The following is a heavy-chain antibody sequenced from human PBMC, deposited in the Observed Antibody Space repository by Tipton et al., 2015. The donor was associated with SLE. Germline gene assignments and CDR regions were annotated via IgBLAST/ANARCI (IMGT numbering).Heavy chain of an antibody. V-gene: IGHV1-8*02. D-gene: IGHD6-13*01. CDR1: GYTFTGYY. J-gene: IGHJ4*02. CDR3: ARVKSSSWYDY. CDR2: MNPNSGNT. Sequence: QLVQSGAEVKKPGASVKVSCKASGYTFTGYYMHWVRQAPGQGLEWMGWMNPNSGNTGYAQKFQGRVTMTRNTSISTAYMELSSLRSEDTAVYYCARVKSSSWYDYWGQGTLVTVSS.